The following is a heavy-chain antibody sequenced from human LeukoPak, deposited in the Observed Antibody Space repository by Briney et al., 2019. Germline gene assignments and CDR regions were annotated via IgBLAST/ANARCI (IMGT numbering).Heavy chain of an antibody. CDR3: ARVGPDY. CDR2: IYHSGST. J-gene: IGHJ4*02. V-gene: IGHV4-38-2*02. Sequence: SETLSLTCTVSGYSISSGYYWGWIRPPPGKGLEWIGNIYHSGSTYYNPSLKSRVTISVDTSKNQFSLKLSSVTAADTAVYYCARVGPDYWGQGTLVTVSS. CDR1: GYSISSGYY.